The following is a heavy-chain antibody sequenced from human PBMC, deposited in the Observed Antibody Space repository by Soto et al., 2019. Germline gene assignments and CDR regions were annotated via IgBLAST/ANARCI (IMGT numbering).Heavy chain of an antibody. D-gene: IGHD3-22*01. J-gene: IGHJ4*02. Sequence: GGSLRLSCAASGFTFSSYAMSWVRQAPEKGLEWVSAISGSGGSTYYADSVKGRFTISRDNSKNTLYLQMNSLRAEDTAVYYCAKASRGNMRVVVNLDYFDYWGQGTLVTVSS. CDR3: AKASRGNMRVVVNLDYFDY. V-gene: IGHV3-23*01. CDR1: GFTFSSYA. CDR2: ISGSGGST.